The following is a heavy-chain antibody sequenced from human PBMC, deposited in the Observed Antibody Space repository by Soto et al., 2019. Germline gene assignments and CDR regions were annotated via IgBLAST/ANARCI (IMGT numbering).Heavy chain of an antibody. CDR1: GFTFSSYA. CDR2: ISYDGSNK. Sequence: QVQLVESGGGVVQPGRSLRLSCAASGFTFSSYAMHWVRQAPGKGLEWVAVISYDGSNKYYADSVKGRFTISRDNSKNTLYLQMNSLRAEDTAVYYCARDLTPRVKGGQGCGYWGQGNLVTVSS. D-gene: IGHD3-16*01. CDR3: ARDLTPRVKGGQGCGY. J-gene: IGHJ4*02. V-gene: IGHV3-30-3*01.